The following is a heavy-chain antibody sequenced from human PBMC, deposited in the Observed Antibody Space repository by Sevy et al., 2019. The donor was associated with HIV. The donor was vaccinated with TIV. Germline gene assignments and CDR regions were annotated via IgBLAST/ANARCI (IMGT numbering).Heavy chain of an antibody. CDR1: GGSISSYY. CDR2: IYYSGST. V-gene: IGHV4-59*01. Sequence: SEILSLTCTVSGGSISSYYWSWIRQPPGKGLEWIGYIYYSGSTNYNPSLKSRVTISVDTSKNQFSLKLSSVTAADTAVYYCARGCRLLSHAFDIWGQGTMVTVSS. J-gene: IGHJ3*02. CDR3: ARGCRLLSHAFDI. D-gene: IGHD3-10*01.